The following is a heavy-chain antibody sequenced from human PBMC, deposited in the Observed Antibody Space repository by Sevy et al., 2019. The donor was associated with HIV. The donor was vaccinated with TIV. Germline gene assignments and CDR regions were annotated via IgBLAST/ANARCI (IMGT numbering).Heavy chain of an antibody. Sequence: GGSLRLSCAASGFTFSSYAMHWVRQAPGKGLEWVAVISYDGSNKYYVDSVKGRFTISRDNSKNTLYLQMNSLRAEDTAVYYCARAGNDFWSGYYGIYFDYWGQGTLVTVSS. J-gene: IGHJ4*02. CDR2: ISYDGSNK. CDR1: GFTFSSYA. D-gene: IGHD3-3*01. V-gene: IGHV3-30*04. CDR3: ARAGNDFWSGYYGIYFDY.